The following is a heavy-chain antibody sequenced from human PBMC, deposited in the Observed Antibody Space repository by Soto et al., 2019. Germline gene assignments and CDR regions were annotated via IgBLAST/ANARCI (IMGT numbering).Heavy chain of an antibody. V-gene: IGHV4-30-2*01. D-gene: IGHD2-21*01. CDR3: AGVRGPYCGGECYPPTPNWFDP. CDR1: GGSISSGGYS. J-gene: IGHJ5*02. Sequence: QLQLQESGSGLVKPSQTLSLTCAVSGGSISSGGYSWSWIRQPPGKGLEWIGYIYHSGSTYYNPSLKRRVTISVDRSKNQVSLKLSSVTAADSAVYYCAGVRGPYCGGECYPPTPNWFDPWGQGTLVTVSS. CDR2: IYHSGST.